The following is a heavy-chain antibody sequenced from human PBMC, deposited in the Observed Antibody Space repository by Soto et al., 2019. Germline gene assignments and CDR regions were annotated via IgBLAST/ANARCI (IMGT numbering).Heavy chain of an antibody. CDR2: ISSSSSYI. Sequence: EVQLVESGGGLVQPGGSLRLSCAASGFTFSSYSMNWVRQAPGKGLEWVSSISSSSSYIYYADSVKGRFTISRDNAKNSLYLQMNSLRAEDTAVYYCARGLWFGELLDYYYYYGMDVWGQGTTVTVSS. CDR3: ARGLWFGELLDYYYYYGMDV. CDR1: GFTFSSYS. D-gene: IGHD3-10*01. V-gene: IGHV3-21*01. J-gene: IGHJ6*02.